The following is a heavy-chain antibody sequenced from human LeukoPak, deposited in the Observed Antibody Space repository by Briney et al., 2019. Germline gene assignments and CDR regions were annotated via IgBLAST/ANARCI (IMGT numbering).Heavy chain of an antibody. CDR2: ISYDGSNK. Sequence: PGGSLRLSCAASGFTFSSYAMHWVRQAPGKGLEWVAVISYDGSNKYYADSVKGRFTISRDNSKNTLYLQMNSLRAEDTAVYYCARALSDCSSTSCWAGYFDYWGQGTLVTVSS. D-gene: IGHD2-2*01. CDR1: GFTFSSYA. J-gene: IGHJ4*02. V-gene: IGHV3-30*14. CDR3: ARALSDCSSTSCWAGYFDY.